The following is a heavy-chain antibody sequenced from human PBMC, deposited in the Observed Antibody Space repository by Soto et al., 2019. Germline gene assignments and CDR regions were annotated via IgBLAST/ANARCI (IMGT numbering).Heavy chain of an antibody. CDR1: GFTFSSYG. J-gene: IGHJ4*02. CDR2: ISYDGSNK. D-gene: IGHD4-4*01. V-gene: IGHV3-30*03. Sequence: QVQLVASGGGVVQPGRSLRLSCAASGFTFSSYGMHWVRQAPGKGLEWVAVISYDGSNKYYADSVKGRFTISRDNSKNTLYLQMNSLRAEDTAVYYCVVSNHGWYFDYWGQGTLVTVSS. CDR3: VVSNHGWYFDY.